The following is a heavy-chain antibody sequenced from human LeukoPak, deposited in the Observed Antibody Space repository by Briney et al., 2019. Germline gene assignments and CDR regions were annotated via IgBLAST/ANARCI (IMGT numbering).Heavy chain of an antibody. Sequence: GGSLRLSCAASGFTFSSHSMNWVRQAPGKGLEWVSYISSSSSTIYYADSVKGRFTISRDNAKNSLYLQMNSLRAEDTAVYYCASLGGYYDSSGLYYWGQGTLVTVSS. CDR1: GFTFSSHS. CDR2: ISSSSSTI. CDR3: ASLGGYYDSSGLYY. J-gene: IGHJ4*02. D-gene: IGHD3-22*01. V-gene: IGHV3-48*01.